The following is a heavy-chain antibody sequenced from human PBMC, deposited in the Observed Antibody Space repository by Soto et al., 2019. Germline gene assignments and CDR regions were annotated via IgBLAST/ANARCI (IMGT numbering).Heavy chain of an antibody. Sequence: GGSLRLSCAASGFTFSSYGMHWVRQAPGKGLEWVAVIWYDGSNKYYADSVKGRFTISRDNAQNSLDLQMNSLTAEDTAVYYCAADPIVVVPAAQFGGLDAFDIWGQGTMVTVSS. D-gene: IGHD2-2*01. J-gene: IGHJ3*02. CDR2: IWYDGSNK. CDR3: AADPIVVVPAAQFGGLDAFDI. V-gene: IGHV3-33*03. CDR1: GFTFSSYG.